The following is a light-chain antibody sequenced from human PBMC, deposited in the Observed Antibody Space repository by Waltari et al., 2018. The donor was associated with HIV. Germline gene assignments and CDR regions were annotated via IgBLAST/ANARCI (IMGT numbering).Light chain of an antibody. J-gene: IGKJ2*03. CDR1: QRISHTY. CDR2: GAS. CDR3: QRYGGSPPYS. V-gene: IGKV3-20*01. Sequence: VLTQSPGTLSLSPGESATLSCMASQRISHTYLAWYQQKPCQAPRLLIYGASRRATGIRHTFSGSGSETDFTLTISRLQPEDFAVYYCQRYGGSPPYSFGQGTMLEIK.